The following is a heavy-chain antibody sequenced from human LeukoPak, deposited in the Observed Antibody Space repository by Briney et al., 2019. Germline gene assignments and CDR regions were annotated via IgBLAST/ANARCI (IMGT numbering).Heavy chain of an antibody. D-gene: IGHD3-3*01. CDR1: GGSISSYY. CDR2: IYTSGST. V-gene: IGHV4-4*07. J-gene: IGHJ5*02. Sequence: ASETLSLTCTVSGGSISSYYWSWIRQPAGKGLEWIGRIYTSGSTNYNPSLKSRVTMSVDTSKNQFSLKLSSVTAADTAVYYCARGLVVLYDLWSGPHYNWFDPWGQGTLVTVSS. CDR3: ARGLVVLYDLWSGPHYNWFDP.